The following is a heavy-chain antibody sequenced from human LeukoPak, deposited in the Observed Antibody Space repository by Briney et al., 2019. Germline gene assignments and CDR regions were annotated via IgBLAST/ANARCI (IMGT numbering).Heavy chain of an antibody. CDR2: ISSSSSYI. CDR1: GFTFSSYS. D-gene: IGHD6-13*01. V-gene: IGHV3-21*04. J-gene: IGHJ6*02. CDR3: AIREWAAAGSHSRLYYYGMDV. Sequence: GGSLRLSCAASGFTFSSYSMNWVRQAPGKGLEWVSSISSSSSYIYYADSVKGRFTISRDNAKNSLYLQMNSLRAEDTAVYYCAIREWAAAGSHSRLYYYGMDVWGQGTTVTVSS.